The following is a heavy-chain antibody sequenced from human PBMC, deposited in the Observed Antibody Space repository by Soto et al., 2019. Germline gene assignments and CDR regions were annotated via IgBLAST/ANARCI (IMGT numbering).Heavy chain of an antibody. Sequence: QVQLVQSGPEVKKPGASVKVSCQGSGYTFNSFGITWVRQAPGQGLEWMGWISGYTANTKYAQKFQGCVTMTTDTASCTAHIESRSLRSYDTALYYGARYFWSGRLPYHFDFWGQGTLVTVSS. D-gene: IGHD3-3*01. V-gene: IGHV1-18*01. J-gene: IGHJ4*02. CDR3: ARYFWSGRLPYHFDF. CDR1: GYTFNSFG. CDR2: ISGYTANT.